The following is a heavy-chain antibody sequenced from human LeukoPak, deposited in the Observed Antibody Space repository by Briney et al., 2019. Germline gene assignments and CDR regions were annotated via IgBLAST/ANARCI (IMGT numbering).Heavy chain of an antibody. CDR3: ARQGGGDYGDSQPFDY. CDR1: GGSISSSNW. Sequence: SETLSLTRAVSGGSISSSNWWSWVRQPPGKGLEWIGEIYHSGSTNYNPSLKSRVTISVDKSKNQFSLKLSSVTAADTAVYYCARQGGGDYGDSQPFDYWGQGTLVTVSS. V-gene: IGHV4-4*02. CDR2: IYHSGST. D-gene: IGHD4-17*01. J-gene: IGHJ4*02.